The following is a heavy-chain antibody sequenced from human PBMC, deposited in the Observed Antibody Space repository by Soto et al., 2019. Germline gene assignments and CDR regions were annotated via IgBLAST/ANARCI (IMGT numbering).Heavy chain of an antibody. CDR1: GFTFSSYG. CDR2: IWYDGSNK. CDR3: ARYPKYPGVDYYYYYMDV. J-gene: IGHJ6*03. D-gene: IGHD7-27*01. Sequence: QVQLVESGGGVVQPGRSLRLSCAASGFTFSSYGMHWVRQAPGKGLEWVAVIWYDGSNKYYADSVKGRFTISRDNSKNTLYLQMNSLRAEDTAVYYCARYPKYPGVDYYYYYMDVWGKGTTVTVSS. V-gene: IGHV3-33*01.